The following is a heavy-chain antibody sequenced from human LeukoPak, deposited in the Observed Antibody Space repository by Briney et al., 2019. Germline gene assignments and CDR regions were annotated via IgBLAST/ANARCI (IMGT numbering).Heavy chain of an antibody. D-gene: IGHD5-18*01. J-gene: IGHJ4*02. Sequence: GASVEVSCKASGYTFTSYYMHWVRQAPGQGLEWMGVINPSGGSTNYAQKFQGRVTMTRDTSTSTVYMELRSLRSEDTAVYSCAKGVHNYGNFDFWGQGTLVTVSS. V-gene: IGHV1-46*01. CDR2: INPSGGST. CDR1: GYTFTSYY. CDR3: AKGVHNYGNFDF.